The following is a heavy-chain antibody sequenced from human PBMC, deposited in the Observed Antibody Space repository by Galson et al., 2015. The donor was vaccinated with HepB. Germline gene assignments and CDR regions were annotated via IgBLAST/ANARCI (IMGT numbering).Heavy chain of an antibody. CDR2: ISTNGATI. D-gene: IGHD2-8*01. CDR3: ATAKFGNGVYCTFEI. J-gene: IGHJ3*02. V-gene: IGHV3-48*04. Sequence: SLRLSCAATGFTFSSYTMSWVRQTPGKGLQWVSYISTNGATINYADSVKGRVTVARDNASNAAFMKLTSLRAEDTAVYYCATAKFGNGVYCTFEIWGQGTLVTVSS. CDR1: GFTFSSYT.